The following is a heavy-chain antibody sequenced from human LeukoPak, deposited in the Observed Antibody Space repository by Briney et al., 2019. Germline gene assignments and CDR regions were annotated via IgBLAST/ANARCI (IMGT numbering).Heavy chain of an antibody. Sequence: GGSLRLSCAASGFTFSSYSMNWVRQAPGKGLEWVSSISSSSSYIYYADSVKGRFTISSDNAKNSLYLQMNSLRGEDTGVYYCAGGQIAEAVPLDYWGQGTLVTVSS. D-gene: IGHD6-13*01. J-gene: IGHJ4*02. CDR2: ISSSSSYI. V-gene: IGHV3-21*01. CDR3: AGGQIAEAVPLDY. CDR1: GFTFSSYS.